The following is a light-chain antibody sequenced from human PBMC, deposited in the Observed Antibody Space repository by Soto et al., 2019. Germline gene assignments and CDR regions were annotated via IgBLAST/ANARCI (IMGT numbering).Light chain of an antibody. CDR1: QIVSSTY. V-gene: IGKV3-20*01. CDR3: QQYDVTPPNT. J-gene: IGKJ4*01. CDR2: GAS. Sequence: IVLTQSPVTLSLSPGERATLSCSSIQIVSSTYLAWFQQKPGQAPRLLIYGASTRATGIPDRFSGSGSGTDFTLTISGLEPEDFAFYYCQQYDVTPPNTFGGGTKVDIK.